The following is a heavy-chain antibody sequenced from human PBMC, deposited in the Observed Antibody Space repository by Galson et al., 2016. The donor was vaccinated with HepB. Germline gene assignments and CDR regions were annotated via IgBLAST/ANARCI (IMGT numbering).Heavy chain of an antibody. Sequence: SLRLSCAASGFTFDNYAMSWVRQVPGKGLEWVSGISGSSGAIYYANSVRGRFTISRDISKNTLYLQMNSLTVEDTAIYYCAKDCGLRYFYCADYWGQGALVTVSS. CDR2: ISGSSGAI. CDR3: AKDCGLRYFYCADY. V-gene: IGHV3-23*01. J-gene: IGHJ4*02. CDR1: GFTFDNYA. D-gene: IGHD3-9*01.